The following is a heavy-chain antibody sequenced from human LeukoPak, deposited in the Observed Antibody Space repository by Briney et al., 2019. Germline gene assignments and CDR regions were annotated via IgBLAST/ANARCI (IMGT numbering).Heavy chain of an antibody. CDR2: ISSSGSTI. CDR1: GFTFSDYY. V-gene: IGHV3-11*01. J-gene: IGHJ4*02. CDR3: AKAFSSAYDYGPTDY. Sequence: GGSLRLSCAASGFTFSDYYMSWIRQAPGKGLEWVSYISSSGSTIYYADSVKGRFTISRDNSKNTLFLQMDSPRVEDTAVYYCAKAFSSAYDYGPTDYWGQGTLVTVSS. D-gene: IGHD5-12*01.